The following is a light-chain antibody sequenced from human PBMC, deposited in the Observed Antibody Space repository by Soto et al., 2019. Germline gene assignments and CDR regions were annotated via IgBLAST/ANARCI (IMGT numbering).Light chain of an antibody. CDR3: QQYGGSPRT. Sequence: EIVLTQSPGTLSLSPGERATLSCRASQSVSSNYLAWYQQKPGQAPKLLIYGASSGATGIPDRFSGSGSGTDFTLTISRLEPEDFAVYYCQQYGGSPRTFGQGTKVDI. V-gene: IGKV3-20*01. CDR1: QSVSSNY. CDR2: GAS. J-gene: IGKJ1*01.